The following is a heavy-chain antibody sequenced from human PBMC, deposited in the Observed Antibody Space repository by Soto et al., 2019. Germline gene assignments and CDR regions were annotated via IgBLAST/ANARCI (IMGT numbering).Heavy chain of an antibody. J-gene: IGHJ3*02. CDR3: ASGELLWFGEPTGAFDI. Sequence: ASVKVSCKASGYTFTGYYMHWVRQAPGQGLEWMGWINPNSGGTNYAQKFQGWVTMTRDTSISTAYMELSRLRSDDTAVYYCASGELLWFGEPTGAFDIWGQGTMVTVSS. V-gene: IGHV1-2*04. CDR2: INPNSGGT. CDR1: GYTFTGYY. D-gene: IGHD3-10*01.